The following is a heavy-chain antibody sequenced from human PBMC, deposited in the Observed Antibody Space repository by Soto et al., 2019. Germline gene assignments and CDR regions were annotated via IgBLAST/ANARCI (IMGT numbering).Heavy chain of an antibody. CDR3: AQDRGWWVVSLSNDY. CDR1: GFTFRNFV. Sequence: EVQLLESGGGLVQPGGSLRVSCAASGFTFRNFVMSWVRQAPGKGLEWVSAIRGSGGETFYADSVRGRFTISRDNSKNTLYLQMNSLRDEDTALYFCAQDRGWWVVSLSNDYWGRGTLVTVSS. CDR2: IRGSGGET. V-gene: IGHV3-23*01. J-gene: IGHJ4*02. D-gene: IGHD2-21*01.